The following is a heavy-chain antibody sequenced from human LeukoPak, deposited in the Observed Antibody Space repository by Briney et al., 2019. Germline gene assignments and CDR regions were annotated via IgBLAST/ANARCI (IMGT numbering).Heavy chain of an antibody. V-gene: IGHV3-74*01. CDR3: ARRSSGSPPYYFDY. J-gene: IGHJ4*02. CDR2: INSDGSST. Sequence: GGSLRLSCAASGFTFSSYWMHWVRQAPGKGLVWVSRINSDGSSTSYADSVKGRFIISRDNAKNTLYLQMNSLRAEDTAVYYCARRSSGSPPYYFDYWGQGTLVTVSS. D-gene: IGHD1-26*01. CDR1: GFTFSSYW.